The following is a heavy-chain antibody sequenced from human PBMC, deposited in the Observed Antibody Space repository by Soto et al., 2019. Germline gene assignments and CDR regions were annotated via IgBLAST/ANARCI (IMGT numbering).Heavy chain of an antibody. V-gene: IGHV3-7*03. Sequence: EVQLVESGGGLVQPGGSLQLSCVVSGFTFSSNWMSWVRQAPGKGLEWLANIKYDGSEKHYGDSVKGRFAISRDNAKNSLYLQMNSLRGDDTAVYYCARGLYSRGYWGQGTLVTVSS. D-gene: IGHD3-16*01. CDR3: ARGLYSRGY. CDR2: IKYDGSEK. J-gene: IGHJ4*02. CDR1: GFTFSSNW.